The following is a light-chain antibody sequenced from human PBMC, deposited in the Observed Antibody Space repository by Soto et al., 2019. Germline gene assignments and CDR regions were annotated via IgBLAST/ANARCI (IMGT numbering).Light chain of an antibody. J-gene: IGLJ2*01. CDR2: DVN. CDR3: ASFTRSVTVV. CDR1: SSDVGGYNY. V-gene: IGLV2-14*03. Sequence: QSVLTQPASVSGSPGQSITISCVGTSSDVGGYNYVSWYQQHPGKVPRLIISDVNKRPSGVSDRFSGSKSGNTASLTISGLQAEDEADYYCASFTRSVTVVFGGGTKLTVL.